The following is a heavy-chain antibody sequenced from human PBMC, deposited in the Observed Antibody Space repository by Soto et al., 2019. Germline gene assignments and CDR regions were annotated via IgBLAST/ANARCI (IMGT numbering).Heavy chain of an antibody. CDR2: ITSNGDST. D-gene: IGHD2-2*02. Sequence: GGSLRLSCAAFGFDFNKYAMTWVRQAPGKGLQWVSSITSNGDSTYYADSVKGRFTTSRDNSKNTLYLQMNSLRADDTAVFYCAKDSPSYTTSPFYFDYWGQGTLVTVSS. V-gene: IGHV3-23*01. CDR1: GFDFNKYA. J-gene: IGHJ4*02. CDR3: AKDSPSYTTSPFYFDY.